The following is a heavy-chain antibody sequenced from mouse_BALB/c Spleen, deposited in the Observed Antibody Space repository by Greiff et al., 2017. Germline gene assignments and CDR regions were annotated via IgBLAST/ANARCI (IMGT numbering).Heavy chain of an antibody. Sequence: QVQLKESGPGLVQPSQSLSITCTVSGFSLTSYGVHWVRQSPGKGLEWLGVIWSGGSTDYNAAFISRLSISKDNSKSQVFFKMNSLQANDTAIYYCARNRGTMITAWFAYWGQGTLVTVSA. CDR3: ARNRGTMITAWFAY. V-gene: IGHV2-2*02. D-gene: IGHD2-4*01. CDR2: IWSGGST. J-gene: IGHJ3*01. CDR1: GFSLTSYG.